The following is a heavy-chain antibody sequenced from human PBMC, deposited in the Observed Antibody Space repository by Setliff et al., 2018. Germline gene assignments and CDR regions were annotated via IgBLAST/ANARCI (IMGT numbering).Heavy chain of an antibody. CDR2: FFYSGDT. V-gene: IGHV4-59*11. J-gene: IGHJ4*02. CDR3: ARGTWIQLSALALFDY. Sequence: SETLSLTCTVSGGSIGPHYWSWIRQAPGKGLEWIGFFFYSGDTKSNPSLKSRLTMSVDPSKNQFSLKLNSATAADTAVYYCARGTWIQLSALALFDYWGQGTLVTVSS. D-gene: IGHD5-18*01. CDR1: GGSIGPHY.